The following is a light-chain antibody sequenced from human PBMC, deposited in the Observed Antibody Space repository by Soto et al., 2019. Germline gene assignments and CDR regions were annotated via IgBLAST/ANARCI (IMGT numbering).Light chain of an antibody. CDR2: DAS. CDR1: QSVSIY. V-gene: IGKV3-11*01. J-gene: IGKJ5*01. Sequence: EIVLTQSPATPSLSAGERATLSCRASQSVSIYLAWYQHKPGQAPRLLIYDASNRATGTPGRFSGSGSGTDFTLTISSLEPEDFAVYYCQQRSSWPLITFGQGTRLEIK. CDR3: QQRSSWPLIT.